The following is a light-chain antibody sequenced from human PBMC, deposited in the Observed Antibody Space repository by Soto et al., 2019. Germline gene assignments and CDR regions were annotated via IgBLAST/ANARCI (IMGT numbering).Light chain of an antibody. CDR2: PAS. Sequence: DIHLTQSPSFLSASVGDRVTVTCRASQDISTYLAWFQQKPGKAPQLLVYPASTLQGGVPSRFSGRGSGTECSRTISSLQPEDFATYYCQQLRTYPYTFGQGTKLDIK. V-gene: IGKV1-9*01. CDR3: QQLRTYPYT. CDR1: QDISTY. J-gene: IGKJ2*01.